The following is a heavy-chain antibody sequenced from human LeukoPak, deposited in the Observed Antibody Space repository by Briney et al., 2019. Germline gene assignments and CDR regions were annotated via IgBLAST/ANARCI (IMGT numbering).Heavy chain of an antibody. V-gene: IGHV3-21*01. CDR1: GFTFSSYS. CDR2: ISSSSSYI. CDR3: ARGDRDLYCSGTSCYPVL. Sequence: GGSLRLSCVASGFTFSSYSMNWVRQAPGKGLEWVSSISSSSSYIYYADSVKGRFTISRDNAKNSLYLQMNSLRAEDTAVYYCARGDRDLYCSGTSCYPVLGGQGTLVTVSP. D-gene: IGHD2-2*01. J-gene: IGHJ4*02.